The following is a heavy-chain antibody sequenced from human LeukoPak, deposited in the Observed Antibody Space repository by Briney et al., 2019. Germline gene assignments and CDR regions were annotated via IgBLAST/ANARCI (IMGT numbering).Heavy chain of an antibody. CDR1: GGSISSTTSY. CDR2: IYYSGST. CDR3: ARHGSTDYFNY. V-gene: IGHV4-39*01. Sequence: SETLSLTCAVSGGSISSTTSYWGWIRQPPGKGLEWIGRIYYSGSTFYNPSLKSRVTISVDTSKNQLSLRLSSVTAADTAVYYCARHGSTDYFNYWGQGTLVTVSS. D-gene: IGHD2-2*03. J-gene: IGHJ4*02.